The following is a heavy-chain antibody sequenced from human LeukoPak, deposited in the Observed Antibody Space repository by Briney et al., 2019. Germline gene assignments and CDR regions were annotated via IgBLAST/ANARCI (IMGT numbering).Heavy chain of an antibody. Sequence: SETLSLPCAVYGGSFSGYYWSWIRQPPGKGLEWIGEINHSGSTNYNPSLKSRVTISVDTSNNQFSLKLSSVTAADTAVYYCARAPLDYDILTGYYGTRFDYWGQGTLVTVSS. J-gene: IGHJ4*02. V-gene: IGHV4-34*01. CDR2: INHSGST. D-gene: IGHD3-9*01. CDR1: GGSFSGYY. CDR3: ARAPLDYDILTGYYGTRFDY.